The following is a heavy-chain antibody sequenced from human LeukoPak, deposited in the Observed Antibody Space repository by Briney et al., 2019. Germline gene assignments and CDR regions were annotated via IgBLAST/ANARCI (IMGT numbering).Heavy chain of an antibody. J-gene: IGHJ4*02. CDR2: INHSGST. CDR3: AREIVVTATTRPFDY. CDR1: GGSFSGYY. Sequence: PSETLSLTCAVYGGSFSGYYWSLIRQPPGKGLEWIGEINHSGSTNYNPSLKSRVTISVDTSKNQFFLKLSSVTAADTAVYYCAREIVVTATTRPFDYWGQGTLVTVSS. V-gene: IGHV4-34*01. D-gene: IGHD2-21*02.